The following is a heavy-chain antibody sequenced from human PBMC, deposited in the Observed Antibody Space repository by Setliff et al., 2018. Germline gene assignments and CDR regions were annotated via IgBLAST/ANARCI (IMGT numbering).Heavy chain of an antibody. D-gene: IGHD6-13*01. CDR3: ARHETAATTRDAFDI. J-gene: IGHJ3*02. Sequence: PGESLKISCKGSGYSFTSYWIGWVRQMPGKGLEWMGIIYPGDSDTRYSPSFQGQVTISADKSNSTAYLQWSSLKASDTAMYYCARHETAATTRDAFDIWGQGTMVTVSS. V-gene: IGHV5-51*01. CDR1: GYSFTSYW. CDR2: IYPGDSDT.